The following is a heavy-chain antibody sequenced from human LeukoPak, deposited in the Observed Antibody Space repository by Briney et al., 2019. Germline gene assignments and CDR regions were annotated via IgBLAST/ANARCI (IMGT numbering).Heavy chain of an antibody. J-gene: IGHJ4*02. CDR1: GFTFSSYE. V-gene: IGHV3-48*03. Sequence: PGGSLRLSCAASGFTFSSYEMNWVRQAPGKGLEWVSYISSSGSTIYYADSVKGRFTISRDNAKNSLYLQMNSLRAEDTAVYYCARSVTMYYYGSGSAPFFDYWGQGTLVTVSS. D-gene: IGHD3-10*01. CDR2: ISSSGSTI. CDR3: ARSVTMYYYGSGSAPFFDY.